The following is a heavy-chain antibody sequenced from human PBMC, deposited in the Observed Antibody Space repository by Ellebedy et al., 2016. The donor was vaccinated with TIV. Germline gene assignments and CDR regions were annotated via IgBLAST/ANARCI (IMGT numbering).Heavy chain of an antibody. CDR1: GFTFSSYE. D-gene: IGHD6-13*01. CDR2: ISSSAISK. Sequence: GESLKISCAASGFTFSSYEMNWVRQAPGKGLEWVSYISSSAISKNYADSVKGRFTISRDNAKNSLYLQMNSLRAEDTAVYYCAKDGGSSWFPNWFAPWGQGTLVTVSS. CDR3: AKDGGSSWFPNWFAP. V-gene: IGHV3-48*03. J-gene: IGHJ5*02.